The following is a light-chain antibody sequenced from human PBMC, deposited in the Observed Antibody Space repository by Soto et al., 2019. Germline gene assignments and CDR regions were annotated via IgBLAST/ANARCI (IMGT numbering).Light chain of an antibody. CDR3: QQYDNLPVT. CDR2: EAS. Sequence: DIQRTQSPSSLSASVGDRVTITCQASPAINIYLNWYQQKLGKAPNLLIYEASNLQKGVPSRFTGGGSGTHFTLTINSLQPEDSGTYYCQQYDNLPVTFGPGTKLDI. V-gene: IGKV1-33*01. J-gene: IGKJ3*01. CDR1: PAINIY.